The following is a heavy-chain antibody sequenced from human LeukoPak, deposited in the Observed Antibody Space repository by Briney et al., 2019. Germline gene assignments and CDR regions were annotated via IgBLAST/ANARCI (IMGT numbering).Heavy chain of an antibody. CDR2: IYHSGST. V-gene: IGHV4-38-2*02. CDR1: GYSISSGYY. Sequence: SETLSLTCTVSGYSISSGYYLGWIRQPPGKGLEWIGSIYHSGSTYYNPSLKSRVTISVDTSKNQFSLKLSSVTAADTAVYYCARLYYYDSSGYYFPYYYFDYWGQGTLVTVSS. CDR3: ARLYYYDSSGYYFPYYYFDY. D-gene: IGHD3-22*01. J-gene: IGHJ4*02.